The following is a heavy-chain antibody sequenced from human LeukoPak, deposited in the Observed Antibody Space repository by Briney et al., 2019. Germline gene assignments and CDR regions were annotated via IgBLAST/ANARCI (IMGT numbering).Heavy chain of an antibody. V-gene: IGHV3-48*04. J-gene: IGHJ4*02. CDR3: ARPKPASGDY. CDR1: GFTFSSYW. D-gene: IGHD7-27*01. CDR2: ISSSGSTI. Sequence: PGGSLRLSCAASGFTFSSYWMSWVRQAPGKGLEWISYISSSGSTIYYADSVKGRFTISRDNAKNSLYLQLNSLRAEDTAVYYCARPKPASGDYWGQGTLVTVSS.